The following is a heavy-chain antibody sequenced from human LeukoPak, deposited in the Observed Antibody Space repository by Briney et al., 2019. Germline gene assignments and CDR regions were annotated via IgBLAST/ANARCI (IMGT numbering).Heavy chain of an antibody. CDR2: IYYSGST. D-gene: IGHD3-22*01. J-gene: IGHJ6*03. CDR3: ARDSPYYDSSGYYYYYYMDV. V-gene: IGHV4-59*01. CDR1: GGSISSYY. Sequence: SETLSLTCTVSGGSISSYYWSWIWQPPGKGLEWIGYIYYSGSTNYNPSLKSRVTISVDTSKNQFSLKLSSVTAADTAVYYCARDSPYYDSSGYYYYYYMDVWGKGTTVTISS.